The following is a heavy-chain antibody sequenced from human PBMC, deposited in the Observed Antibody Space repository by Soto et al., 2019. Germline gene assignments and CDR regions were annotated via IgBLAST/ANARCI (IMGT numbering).Heavy chain of an antibody. Sequence: QLQLQESGPGLVKPSETLSLTCTVSGGSISSSSYYWGWIRQPPGKGLEWIGSIYYSGSTYYNPSLKSRVTISVDTSKNQCSLKLSSVTAADTAVYYCARHASAVEMATIRGYDAFDIWGQGTMVTVSS. CDR3: ARHASAVEMATIRGYDAFDI. CDR2: IYYSGST. J-gene: IGHJ3*02. V-gene: IGHV4-39*01. D-gene: IGHD5-12*01. CDR1: GGSISSSSYY.